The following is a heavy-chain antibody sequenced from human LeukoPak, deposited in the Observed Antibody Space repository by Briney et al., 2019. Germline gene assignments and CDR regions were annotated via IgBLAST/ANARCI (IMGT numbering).Heavy chain of an antibody. CDR1: GYTFTSYG. V-gene: IGHV1-18*01. D-gene: IGHD3-3*01. CDR3: ARALPITIFGVVIKDDAYYFDY. Sequence: RASVKVSCKASGYTFTSYGISWVRQAPGQGLEWMGWISAYNGNTNYAQKLQGRVTMTTDTSTSTAYMELRSLRSDDTAVYYCARALPITIFGVVIKDDAYYFDYWGQGTLVTVSS. J-gene: IGHJ4*02. CDR2: ISAYNGNT.